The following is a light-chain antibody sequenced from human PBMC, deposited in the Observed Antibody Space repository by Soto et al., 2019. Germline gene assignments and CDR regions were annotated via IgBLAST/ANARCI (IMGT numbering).Light chain of an antibody. V-gene: IGKV3-15*01. CDR3: QQYHNWPPT. J-gene: IGKJ1*01. CDR1: QSISSSY. Sequence: EIVLTQSPGTLSLSAEERATLSFRASQSISSSYLAWYQQKPGRAPRLLIHGASTRATGIPARFSGSGSGTEFTLTISSLQSEDLAVYFCQQYHNWPPTFGQGTKVDIK. CDR2: GAS.